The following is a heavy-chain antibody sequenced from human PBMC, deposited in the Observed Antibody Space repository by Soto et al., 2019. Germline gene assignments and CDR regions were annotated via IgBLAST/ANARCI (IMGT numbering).Heavy chain of an antibody. V-gene: IGHV3-7*03. D-gene: IGHD6-19*01. J-gene: IGHJ6*02. CDR3: AREVRSGWYPYYYYYGMDV. CDR1: GFTFSSYW. CDR2: IKQDGSEK. Sequence: GGSLRLSCAASGFTFSSYWMSWVRQAPGKGLEWVANIKQDGSEKYYVDSVKGRFTISRDNAKNSLYLQMNSLRAEDTAVYYCAREVRSGWYPYYYYYGMDVWGQGTTVTVSS.